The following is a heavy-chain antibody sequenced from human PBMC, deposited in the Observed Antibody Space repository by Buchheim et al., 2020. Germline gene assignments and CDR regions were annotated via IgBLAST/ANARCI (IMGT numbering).Heavy chain of an antibody. J-gene: IGHJ6*02. V-gene: IGHV4-34*01. CDR3: ARLVVVAAWDYYYYGMDV. D-gene: IGHD2-15*01. CDR2: INHSGST. Sequence: QVQLQQWGAGLLKPSETLSLTCAVYGGSFSGYYWSWIRQPPGKGLEWIGEINHSGSTNYNPSLKSRVTISVDTSKNQFSLKLSSVTAADTAVYYCARLVVVAAWDYYYYGMDVWGQGTT. CDR1: GGSFSGYY.